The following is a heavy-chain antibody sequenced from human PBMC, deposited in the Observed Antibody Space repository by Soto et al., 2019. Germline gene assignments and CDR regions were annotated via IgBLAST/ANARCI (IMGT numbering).Heavy chain of an antibody. CDR3: ARGFNWNYYS. D-gene: IGHD1-7*01. J-gene: IGHJ4*02. Sequence: QVQLQESGPGLVKPSETLSLTCTVSGASVNIGDYYWSWIRQPPGKGLEWIGYISYSGNTKYNPSLKSRATISVGTSRNQFSLSLSSVTAADTAVYYCARGFNWNYYSWGQGTLVTVSS. CDR2: ISYSGNT. V-gene: IGHV4-61*08. CDR1: GASVNIGDYY.